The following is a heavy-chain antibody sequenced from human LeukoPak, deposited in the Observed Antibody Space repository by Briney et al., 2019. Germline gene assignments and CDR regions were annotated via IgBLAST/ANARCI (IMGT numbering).Heavy chain of an antibody. CDR1: GGSISSYY. CDR2: IYTSGST. CDR3: ARPASSSWSYDAFDI. Sequence: SETLSLTCTVSGGSISSYYWSWIRQPPGKGLEWIGRIYTSGSTNYNPSLKSRVTMSVDTSKNQFSLKLSSVTAADTAVYYCARPASSSWSYDAFDIWGQGTMVTVSS. V-gene: IGHV4-4*07. J-gene: IGHJ3*02. D-gene: IGHD6-13*01.